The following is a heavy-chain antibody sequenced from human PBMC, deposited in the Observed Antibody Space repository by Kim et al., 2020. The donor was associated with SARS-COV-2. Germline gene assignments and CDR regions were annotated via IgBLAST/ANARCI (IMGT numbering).Heavy chain of an antibody. D-gene: IGHD1-26*01. V-gene: IGHV4-61*08. CDR2: LYSDGST. CDR1: GDSVSSGAYY. J-gene: IGHJ3*01. Sequence: SETLSLTCTVSGDSVSSGAYYWTWIRQPPGKGLEWIGYLYSDGSTDPNPSLKSRVTMSVDSSQNQFSLKLSSVTAADTAVYFCARVRELLDSSSFDVWGQGTLVTVSS. CDR3: ARVRELLDSSSFDV.